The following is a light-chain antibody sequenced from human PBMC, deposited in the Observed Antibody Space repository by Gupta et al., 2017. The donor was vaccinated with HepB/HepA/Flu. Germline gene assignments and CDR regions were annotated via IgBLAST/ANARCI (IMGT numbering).Light chain of an antibody. V-gene: IGLV1-44*01. Sequence: QSVLTQPPSASGTPGQRVTISGSGSSSNIGSNTVNWYQQLPATAPKLLIYSNNQRPSGVPDRFSGSKSGTSASLAISGLQSEDEADYYCAAWEDSLDGHVFGTGTKVTVL. CDR3: AAWEDSLDGHV. CDR1: SSNIGSNT. J-gene: IGLJ1*01. CDR2: SNN.